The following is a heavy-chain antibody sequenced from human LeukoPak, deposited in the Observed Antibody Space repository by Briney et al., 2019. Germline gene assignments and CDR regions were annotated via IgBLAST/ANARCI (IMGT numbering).Heavy chain of an antibody. J-gene: IGHJ4*02. CDR1: GGSISSYY. CDR2: IYYSGST. D-gene: IGHD6-13*01. Sequence: SETLSLTCAVSGGSISSYYWSWIRQPPGKGLEWIGFIYYSGSTNYNPSLKSRVTISVDTSKNQFSLKLSSVTAADTAVYYCASPGIVAAGTDRGFDYWGQGALVTVSS. CDR3: ASPGIVAAGTDRGFDY. V-gene: IGHV4-59*01.